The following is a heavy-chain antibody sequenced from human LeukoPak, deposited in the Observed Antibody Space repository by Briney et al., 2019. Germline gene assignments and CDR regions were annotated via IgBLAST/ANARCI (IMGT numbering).Heavy chain of an antibody. CDR2: INSGGSA. Sequence: SGRSLRLSCAASGFTVSGNYMSWVRQAPGKGLEWVSVINSGGSAFNADSVKGRFTISRDNSKNTRYLQMNSLRAEDTAVYYCASNYDSSGYLHFDYWGQGTLVTVSS. V-gene: IGHV3-53*01. J-gene: IGHJ4*02. D-gene: IGHD3-22*01. CDR3: ASNYDSSGYLHFDY. CDR1: GFTVSGNY.